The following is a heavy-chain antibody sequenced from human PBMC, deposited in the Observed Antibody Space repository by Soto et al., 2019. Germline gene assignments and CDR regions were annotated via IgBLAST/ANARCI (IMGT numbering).Heavy chain of an antibody. V-gene: IGHV3-48*01. Sequence: PGGSLRLSCAASGFTVSSNYMSWVRQAPGKGLEWVSYISSSSSTIYYADSVKGRFTISRDNAKNSLYLQMNSLRAEDTAVYYCARDRLAAGPPSNFDYWGQGTLVTVSS. CDR1: GFTVSSNY. D-gene: IGHD6-13*01. CDR2: ISSSSSTI. CDR3: ARDRLAAGPPSNFDY. J-gene: IGHJ4*02.